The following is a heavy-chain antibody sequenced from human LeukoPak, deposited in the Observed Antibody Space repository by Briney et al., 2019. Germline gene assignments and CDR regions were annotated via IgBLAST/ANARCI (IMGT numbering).Heavy chain of an antibody. V-gene: IGHV3-33*01. CDR2: IWYDGSKK. D-gene: IGHD6-19*01. CDR3: AREGGAVAGNFDY. Sequence: PGGSLRLSCAASGFIFSSYGMHWVRQAPGKGLEWVAVIWYDGSKKYYADSVKGRFTISRDNSKNTLYLQMNSLRAEDTAVYYCAREGGAVAGNFDYWGQGTLVTVSS. J-gene: IGHJ4*02. CDR1: GFIFSSYG.